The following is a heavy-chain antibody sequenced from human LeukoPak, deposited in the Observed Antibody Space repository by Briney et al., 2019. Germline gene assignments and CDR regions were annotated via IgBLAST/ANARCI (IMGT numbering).Heavy chain of an antibody. D-gene: IGHD5-12*01. CDR3: ARGSYDLTHFQH. CDR2: IIPIFGTA. Sequence: SVKVSCKASGGTFSIYALSWVRQAPGQGLEWMGGIIPIFGTANYAQKFQGRVTITADESTSTAYMELSSLRSEDTAVYYCARGSYDLTHFQHWGQGTLVTVSS. V-gene: IGHV1-69*13. CDR1: GGTFSIYA. J-gene: IGHJ1*01.